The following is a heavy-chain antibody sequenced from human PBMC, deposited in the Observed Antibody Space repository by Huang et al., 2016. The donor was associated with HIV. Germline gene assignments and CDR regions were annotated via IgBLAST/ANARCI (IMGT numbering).Heavy chain of an antibody. CDR1: GYTFTDSN. V-gene: IGHV1-2*02. CDR3: ARDWSFGSSTSPAD. J-gene: IGHJ4*02. CDR2: INPKRGGT. D-gene: IGHD6-6*01. Sequence: QVQLVQSGAEVKNPGASVRVSCKASGYTFTDSNFHWVRQAPGQGLEGMGWINPKRGGTIDAQRFQVRITMARDTTNSTVHMDLRRIQSDDTAVYFCARDWSFGSSTSPADWGQGTLVTVSS.